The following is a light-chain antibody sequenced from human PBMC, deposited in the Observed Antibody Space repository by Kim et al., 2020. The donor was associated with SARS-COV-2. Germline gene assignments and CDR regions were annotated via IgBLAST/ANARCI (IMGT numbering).Light chain of an antibody. CDR1: HSVSNT. V-gene: IGKV3-15*01. CDR3: QQYNDWPPLT. Sequence: SPAEAASHSSSASHSVSNTLAWNQQPPGQAPRLLIFSASTRATGIPARFSGSGSGTEFTLTFSSLQSEDSAAYFCQQYNDWPPLTFGQGTRLEIK. J-gene: IGKJ5*01. CDR2: SAS.